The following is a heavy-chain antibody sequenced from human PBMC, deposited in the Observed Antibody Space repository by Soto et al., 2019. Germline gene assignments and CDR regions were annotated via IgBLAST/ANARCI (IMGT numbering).Heavy chain of an antibody. CDR3: ARSIPSTGTSD. J-gene: IGHJ4*02. Sequence: GGSLRLSCAASGFTFSSYSMNWVRQAPWKWREWVSYITSSSSSIYYADSVKGRFTISRDNAKNSLYLQMNSLRAVDTAVYYCARSIPSTGTSDWGQGTLVTVSS. CDR2: ITSSSSSI. D-gene: IGHD1-1*01. CDR1: GFTFSSYS. V-gene: IGHV3-48*01.